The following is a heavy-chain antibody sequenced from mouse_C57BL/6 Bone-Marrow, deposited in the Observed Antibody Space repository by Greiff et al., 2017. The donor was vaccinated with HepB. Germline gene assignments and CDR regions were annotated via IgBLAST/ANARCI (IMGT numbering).Heavy chain of an antibody. J-gene: IGHJ2*01. CDR2: ISNLAYSI. CDR1: GFTFSDYG. V-gene: IGHV5-15*01. Sequence: EVMLVESGGGLVQPGGSLKLSCAASGFTFSDYGMAWVRQAPRKGPVWVAFISNLAYSIYYADTVTGRFTISRENAKNTLYLEMSSLRSEDTAMYYCARRLYDGYYDYWGQGTTLTVSS. CDR3: ARRLYDGYYDY. D-gene: IGHD2-3*01.